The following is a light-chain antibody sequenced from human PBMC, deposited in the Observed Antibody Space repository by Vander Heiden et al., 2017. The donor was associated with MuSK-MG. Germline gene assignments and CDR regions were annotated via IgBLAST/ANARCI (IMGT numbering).Light chain of an antibody. CDR3: QAWDSSTVV. CDR2: QDS. V-gene: IGLV3-1*01. Sequence: SYELTQPPSGSVSPGQTARITCSGDKLGDKYACWYQQKPGQSPVLVIYQDSKRPAGIPERFSGSNSGNTATLTISGTQAMDEADYYCQAWDSSTVVFGGGTKLTVL. J-gene: IGLJ2*01. CDR1: KLGDKY.